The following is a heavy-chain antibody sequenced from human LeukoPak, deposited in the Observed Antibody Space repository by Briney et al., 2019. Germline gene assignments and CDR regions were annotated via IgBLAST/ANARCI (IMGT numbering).Heavy chain of an antibody. CDR1: GYTFTSYD. CDR2: MNPNSGNT. Sequence: ASVKVSCKASGYTFTSYDINWVRQATGQGLEWMGWMNPNSGNTGYAQKFQGRVTMTRNTSISIAYMELSSLRSEDTAVYYCAREDHSSGWTRGDYWGQGTLVTVSS. V-gene: IGHV1-8*02. D-gene: IGHD6-19*01. J-gene: IGHJ4*02. CDR3: AREDHSSGWTRGDY.